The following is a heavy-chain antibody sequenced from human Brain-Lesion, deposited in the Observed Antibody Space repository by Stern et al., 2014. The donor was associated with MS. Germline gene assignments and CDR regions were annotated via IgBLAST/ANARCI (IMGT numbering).Heavy chain of an antibody. CDR3: ARFPASRPHVFDS. V-gene: IGHV4-4*02. CDR1: GGSISSSNW. CDR2: SDHSGST. Sequence: QLQLQESGPGLVKPSGTLSLTCAVSGGSISSSNWWSWVRQSPGKGLEWIGESDHSGSTIYNPSLKSRVTGSVDKSKNRFSLNLGSVTAADTAVYFCARFPASRPHVFDSWGQGTLVTVSS. D-gene: IGHD6-13*01. J-gene: IGHJ4*02.